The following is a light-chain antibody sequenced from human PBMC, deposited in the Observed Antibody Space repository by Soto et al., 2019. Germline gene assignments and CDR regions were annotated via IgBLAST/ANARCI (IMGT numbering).Light chain of an antibody. Sequence: DIQMTQSPSSLSASVGDRVTITCRASQGISNYLAWYQQKPGKVPKLLIYAASTLQSGVPSRFSGSGSGTDFTLTISSLQPEDVATYYCQKYNGPPSITFGQGTRLEI. CDR3: QKYNGPPSIT. J-gene: IGKJ5*01. CDR1: QGISNY. CDR2: AAS. V-gene: IGKV1-27*01.